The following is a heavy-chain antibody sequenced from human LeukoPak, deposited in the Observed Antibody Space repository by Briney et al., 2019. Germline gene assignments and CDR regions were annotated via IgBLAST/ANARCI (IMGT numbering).Heavy chain of an antibody. CDR3: ARGLVVVAATPYWYFDL. D-gene: IGHD2-15*01. CDR1: GGTFSSYA. V-gene: IGHV1-69*05. Sequence: ASVKVSCKASGGTFSSYAISWVRQAPGQGLEWMGRIIPIFGTANYAQKFQGRVTITTDESTSTAYMKLSSLRSEDTAVYYCARGLVVVAATPYWYFDLWGRGTLVTVSS. J-gene: IGHJ2*01. CDR2: IIPIFGTA.